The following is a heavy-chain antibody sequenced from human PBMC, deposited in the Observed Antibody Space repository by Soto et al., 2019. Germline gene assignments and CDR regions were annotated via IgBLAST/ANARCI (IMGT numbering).Heavy chain of an antibody. CDR3: ARGGYYDSSGSRDYHYYGMDV. V-gene: IGHV1-18*01. J-gene: IGHJ6*02. D-gene: IGHD3-22*01. Sequence: ASVKVSGKASGYTFSSYAISWVRQAPGQGLEWLGWISPYNDDTKYAQKLQGRVFMTTDTPTKTAHLDLRSLRSDDTAVYYCARGGYYDSSGSRDYHYYGMDVWGQGTTVTVSS. CDR1: GYTFSSYA. CDR2: ISPYNDDT.